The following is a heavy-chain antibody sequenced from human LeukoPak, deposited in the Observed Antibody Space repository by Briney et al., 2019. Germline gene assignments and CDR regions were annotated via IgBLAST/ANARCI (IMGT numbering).Heavy chain of an antibody. D-gene: IGHD4-17*01. V-gene: IGHV3-23*05. Sequence: GGSLRLSCAASGFTFSNYAMNWVRQAPGKGLEWVSFIYSGGNTHYSDSVKGRSTISRDNSKNTLYLQMNSLRADDTAAYYCARRAGEYSHPYDYWGQGTLVTVSS. J-gene: IGHJ4*02. CDR2: IYSGGNT. CDR1: GFTFSNYA. CDR3: ARRAGEYSHPYDY.